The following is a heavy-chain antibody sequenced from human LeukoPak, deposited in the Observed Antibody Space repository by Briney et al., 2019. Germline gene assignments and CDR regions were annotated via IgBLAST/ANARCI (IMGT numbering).Heavy chain of an antibody. CDR3: ARGLRIVGATSPPLGY. CDR1: GYTFTDYY. Sequence: ASVKVSCTASGYTFTDYYMHWVRQAPGQGLEWMGRINPNSGGSNYAQEFQGRVTMTRDTSISTAYMELNRLRSDDTAVYYCARGLRIVGATSPPLGYWGQGTLVTVSS. J-gene: IGHJ4*02. V-gene: IGHV1-2*06. CDR2: INPNSGGS. D-gene: IGHD1-26*01.